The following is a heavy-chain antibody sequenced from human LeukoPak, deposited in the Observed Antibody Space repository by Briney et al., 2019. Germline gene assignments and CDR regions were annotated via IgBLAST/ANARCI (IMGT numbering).Heavy chain of an antibody. Sequence: ASVKVSCKASGYTFTGYYMHWVRQAPGQGLEWMGWINPNSGGTKYAQRLQDRVTMTRDTSISTAYMELSRLRSDDTAVFYCARAGYGDSDFDYWGQGTLVTVSS. CDR1: GYTFTGYY. D-gene: IGHD4-17*01. CDR2: INPNSGGT. V-gene: IGHV1-2*02. J-gene: IGHJ4*02. CDR3: ARAGYGDSDFDY.